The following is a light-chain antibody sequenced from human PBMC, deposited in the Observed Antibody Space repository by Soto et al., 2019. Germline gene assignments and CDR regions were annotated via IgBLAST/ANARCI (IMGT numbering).Light chain of an antibody. CDR2: DAS. CDR3: QQRSNWPIT. V-gene: IGKV3-11*01. Sequence: EIVLTQSPATLSLSPGERATLSCRASQSVSSRLGWYQRKPGQAPRLLIYDASNRATGIPARFSGSGSGTDFTLTISSLDPEDSAVYYCQQRSNWPITFGQGTRLEIK. J-gene: IGKJ5*01. CDR1: QSVSSR.